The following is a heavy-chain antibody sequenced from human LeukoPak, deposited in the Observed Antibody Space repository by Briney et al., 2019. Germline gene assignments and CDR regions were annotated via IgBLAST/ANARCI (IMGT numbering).Heavy chain of an antibody. CDR1: GLTFNSYA. CDR3: ARGEYYYDSSGSNYFDY. J-gene: IGHJ4*02. D-gene: IGHD3-22*01. CDR2: ITGNGGYT. V-gene: IGHV3-64D*06. Sequence: GGSLRLSCSASGLTFNSYAMHWVRQAPGKGLEYVSAITGNGGYTYYADSVKGRFTISRDNSKNTLYLQMSSLRAEDTAVYYCARGEYYYDSSGSNYFDYWGQGTLVTVSS.